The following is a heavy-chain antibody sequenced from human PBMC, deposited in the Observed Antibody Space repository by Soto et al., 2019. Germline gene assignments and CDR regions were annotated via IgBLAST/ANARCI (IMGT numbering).Heavy chain of an antibody. J-gene: IGHJ3*02. Sequence: QVQLVESGGGVVQPGRSLRLSCAASGFTFSSYAMHWVRQAPGKGLEWVAVISYDGSNKYYADSVKGRFTISRDNSKNTLYLQMNSLRAEDTAVYYCARGRVVAARPVGAFDIWGQGTMVTVSS. CDR3: ARGRVVAARPVGAFDI. CDR1: GFTFSSYA. CDR2: ISYDGSNK. V-gene: IGHV3-30-3*01. D-gene: IGHD6-6*01.